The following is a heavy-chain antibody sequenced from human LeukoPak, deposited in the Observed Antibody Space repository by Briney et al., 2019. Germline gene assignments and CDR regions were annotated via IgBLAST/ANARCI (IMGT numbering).Heavy chain of an antibody. CDR1: GYTFTAYY. V-gene: IGHV1-2*05. CDR2: ISPNSGGT. J-gene: IGHJ3*02. CDR3: AIAGGGSDAFDI. Sequence: ASVKVSCKASGYTFTAYYIHWVRQAPGQGLEWMGRISPNSGGTSYAQKFQGRVTMTRDTSISTAYMELSRLRSDDTVVCYCAIAGGGSDAFDIWGQGTMVTVSS. D-gene: IGHD2-15*01.